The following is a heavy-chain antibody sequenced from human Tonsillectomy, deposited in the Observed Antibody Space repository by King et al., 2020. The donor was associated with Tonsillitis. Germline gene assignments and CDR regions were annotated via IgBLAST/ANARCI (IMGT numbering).Heavy chain of an antibody. Sequence: LQLQESGPGLVKPSETLSLTCTVSGGSISSSSYYWGWIRQPPGKGLEWIGSIYYSGSTYYNPSLKSRVTISVDTSKNQFSLKLSSVTAAATAVYYCARPSGWSQISYAFDIWGQGTMVTVSS. D-gene: IGHD6-19*01. V-gene: IGHV4-39*01. J-gene: IGHJ3*02. CDR3: ARPSGWSQISYAFDI. CDR1: GGSISSSSYY. CDR2: IYYSGST.